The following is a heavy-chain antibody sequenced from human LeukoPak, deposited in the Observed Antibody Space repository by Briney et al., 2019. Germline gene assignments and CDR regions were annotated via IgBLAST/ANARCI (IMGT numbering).Heavy chain of an antibody. CDR2: IYWDDEE. CDR3: AHRPGYCSVASCYSPSGFDF. D-gene: IGHD2-8*02. J-gene: IGHJ4*02. V-gene: IGHV2-5*02. CDR1: GFSFTAGGGG. Sequence: SGPTLVKPTQTLTLTCSFSGFSFTAGGGGVGWVRQPPGKALEFLGIIYWDDEERYSPSLDNRLTITKDTSKNQVVLTMTNMDPEDTATYFCAHRPGYCSVASCYSPSGFDFWGQGTLVTVSS.